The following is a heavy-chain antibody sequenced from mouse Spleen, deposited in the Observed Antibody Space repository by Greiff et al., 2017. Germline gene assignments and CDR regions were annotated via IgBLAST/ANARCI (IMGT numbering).Heavy chain of an antibody. CDR3: ARQRDAYYSNYCAMDY. J-gene: IGHJ4*01. D-gene: IGHD2-5*01. Sequence: EVQLQQSGGGLVKPGGSLKLSCAASGFTFSSYTMSWVRQTPAKRLEWVATISSGGGNTYYPDSVKGRFTISRDNARNTLYLQMSSLRSEDTAMYYCARQRDAYYSNYCAMDYWGQGTSVTVSS. CDR2: ISSGGGNT. CDR1: GFTFSSYT. V-gene: IGHV5-9*04.